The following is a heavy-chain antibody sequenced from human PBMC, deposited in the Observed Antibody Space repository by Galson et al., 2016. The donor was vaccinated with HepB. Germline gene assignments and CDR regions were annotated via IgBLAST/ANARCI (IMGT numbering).Heavy chain of an antibody. D-gene: IGHD3-16*01. Sequence: SLRLSCAASGFTFSTYSMNWVRQAPGKGLEWVSSLSGDSTYIYHADSVKGRFTISRDNAKKSLYLQMNRLRADDTAVYYCTRGGVFQKEDDYWGQGTLRTVSS. CDR2: LSGDSTYI. CDR3: TRGGVFQKEDDY. V-gene: IGHV3-21*01. CDR1: GFTFSTYS. J-gene: IGHJ4*02.